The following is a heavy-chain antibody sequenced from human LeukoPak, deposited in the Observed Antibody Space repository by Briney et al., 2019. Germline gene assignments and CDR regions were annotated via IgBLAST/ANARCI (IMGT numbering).Heavy chain of an antibody. CDR1: GYTFTGYY. CDR3: ARGDVGRYRDVFDF. Sequence: GASVKVSCKASGYTFTGYYMHWVRQAPGQGLEWMGWINPNSGDTNYAQKFQGRVTMTRDTSISIAYMELSRLRSDDTAVYYCARGDVGRYRDVFDFWGQGTLVTVSS. V-gene: IGHV1-2*02. J-gene: IGHJ4*02. CDR2: INPNSGDT. D-gene: IGHD1-26*01.